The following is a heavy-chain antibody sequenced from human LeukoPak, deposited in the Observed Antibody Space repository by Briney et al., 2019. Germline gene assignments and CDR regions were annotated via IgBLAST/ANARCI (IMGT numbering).Heavy chain of an antibody. D-gene: IGHD6-19*01. CDR3: ASLDSSGYWFGP. Sequence: PSETLSLTCTVSGGSISSGDYYWSWIRQPPGKGLEWIGYIYYSGSTYYNPPLKSRVTISVDTSKNQFSLKLSSVTAADTAVYYCASLDSSGYWFGPWGQGTLVTVSS. J-gene: IGHJ5*02. V-gene: IGHV4-30-4*01. CDR2: IYYSGST. CDR1: GGSISSGDYY.